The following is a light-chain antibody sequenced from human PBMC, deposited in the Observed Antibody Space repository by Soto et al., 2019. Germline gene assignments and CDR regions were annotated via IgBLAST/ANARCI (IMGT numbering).Light chain of an antibody. CDR3: QQYNTLLWT. J-gene: IGKJ1*01. CDR1: QSVNAN. CDR2: GAS. Sequence: EVVMTQSPATLSVSPGERATLSCRASQSVNANLAWYQQKPGQAPRLLIHGASNRATGIPARFSGSGFGTEFILTISSLQSENFAVYSCQQYNTLLWTFGQGTKLEI. V-gene: IGKV3-15*01.